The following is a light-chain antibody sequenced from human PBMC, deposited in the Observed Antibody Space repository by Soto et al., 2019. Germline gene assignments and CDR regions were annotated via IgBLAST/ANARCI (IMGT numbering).Light chain of an antibody. CDR3: QQYNSYSPT. CDR2: DVS. J-gene: IGKJ1*01. CDR1: QSVSNY. V-gene: IGKV3-11*01. Sequence: ILLTHSPSTRSLSPRARANPPCRTSQSVSNYLAWYQQKPGQAPRLLIYDVSNRATGIPARFSGSGSGTDFTLTISSLHPDDFATYYCQQYNSYSPTFGQGTKVDI.